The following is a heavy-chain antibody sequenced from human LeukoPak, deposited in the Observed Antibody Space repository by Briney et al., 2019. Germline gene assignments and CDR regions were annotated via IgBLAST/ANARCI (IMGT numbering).Heavy chain of an antibody. Sequence: ASVNVSCKASGYTFTAFYIHWVRQAPGQGLEWMGWINPNSGGTNYAQNFQGRVTMTSDTSTYTTHMELSRLRSDDTAVYYSARSDVVVVTDTTHFDYWGQGTLVTLSS. CDR1: GYTFTAFY. CDR3: ARSDVVVVTDTTHFDY. V-gene: IGHV1-2*02. D-gene: IGHD2-15*01. CDR2: INPNSGGT. J-gene: IGHJ4*02.